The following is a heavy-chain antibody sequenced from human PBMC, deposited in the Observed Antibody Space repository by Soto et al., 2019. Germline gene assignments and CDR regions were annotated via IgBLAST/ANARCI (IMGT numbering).Heavy chain of an antibody. CDR3: ARDFESMAFDI. Sequence: SETLSLTCTVSGGSISSSSYYCGWIRQPPGKGLEWIGYIYYSGSTNYNPSLKSRVTISVDTSKNQFSLKLSSVTAADTAVYYCARDFESMAFDIWGQGTMVTVSS. D-gene: IGHD3-9*01. CDR2: IYYSGST. CDR1: GGSISSSSYY. J-gene: IGHJ3*02. V-gene: IGHV4-39*07.